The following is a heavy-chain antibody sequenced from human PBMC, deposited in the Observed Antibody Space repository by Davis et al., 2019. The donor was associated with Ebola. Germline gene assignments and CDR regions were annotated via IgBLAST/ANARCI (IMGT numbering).Heavy chain of an antibody. CDR2: INPNSGGT. CDR1: GYTFTGYY. CDR3: ARGPRWCSSTSCYFDY. D-gene: IGHD2-2*01. J-gene: IGHJ4*02. V-gene: IGHV1-2*02. Sequence: ASVKVSCKASGYTFTGYYMHWVRQAPGQGLEWMGWINPNSGGTNYAQKFQGRVTMTRDTSISTAYMELSRLRSDDTAVYYCARGPRWCSSTSCYFDYWGQGTLVTVSS.